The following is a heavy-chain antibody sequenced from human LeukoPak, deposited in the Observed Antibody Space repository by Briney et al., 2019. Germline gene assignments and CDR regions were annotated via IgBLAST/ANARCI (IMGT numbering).Heavy chain of an antibody. CDR1: GFTFSDYY. D-gene: IGHD5/OR15-5a*01. V-gene: IGHV3-11*04. CDR2: ISSSGSTI. Sequence: GGSLRLSCAASGFTFSDYYMSWIRQAPGKGLEWVSYISSSGSTIYYADSVKGRFTISRDNAKNSLYLQMNSLRAEDTAVYYCARDPLRSPYNWFDPWGQGTLVTVSS. J-gene: IGHJ5*02. CDR3: ARDPLRSPYNWFDP.